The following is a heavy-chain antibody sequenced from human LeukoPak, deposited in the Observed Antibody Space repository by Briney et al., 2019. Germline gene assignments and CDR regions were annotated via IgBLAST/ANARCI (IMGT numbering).Heavy chain of an antibody. J-gene: IGHJ5*02. CDR3: AKRPSWSGYYTDWFDP. CDR2: ISGSGGST. D-gene: IGHD3-3*01. V-gene: IGHV3-23*01. Sequence: GGSLRLSCAASGFTFSSYAMSWVRQAPGKGLEWVSAISGSGGSTYYADSVKGRFTISRDNSKNTLYLQMNSLRAEDTAVYYCAKRPSWSGYYTDWFDPWGQGTLVTVSS. CDR1: GFTFSSYA.